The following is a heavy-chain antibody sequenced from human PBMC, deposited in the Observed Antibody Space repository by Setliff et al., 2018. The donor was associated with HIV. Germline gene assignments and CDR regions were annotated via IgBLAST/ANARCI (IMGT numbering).Heavy chain of an antibody. Sequence: SVKVSCKASGGGVSNHVISWVRQAPGRGPEWMGGIIPIFGTADYAQKFKGRVTITADESTRAAYLELSSLISEDTAVYYCTRGPLLAGLGPYYFDHWGQGTLVTVSS. D-gene: IGHD2-21*01. CDR3: TRGPLLAGLGPYYFDH. CDR1: GGGVSNHV. V-gene: IGHV1-69*13. J-gene: IGHJ4*02. CDR2: IIPIFGTA.